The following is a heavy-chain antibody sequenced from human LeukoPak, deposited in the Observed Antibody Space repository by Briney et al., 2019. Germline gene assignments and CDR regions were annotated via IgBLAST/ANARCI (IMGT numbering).Heavy chain of an antibody. CDR1: GGSFSGYY. V-gene: IGHV4-34*01. Sequence: PSETLSLTCAVYGGSFSGYYWSWICQPPGKGLEWIGEINHSGSTNYNPSLKSRVTISVDTSKNQFSLKLSSVTAADTAVYYCARVYYSNSYDYWYFDLWGRGTLVTVSS. D-gene: IGHD6-13*01. CDR2: INHSGST. J-gene: IGHJ2*01. CDR3: ARVYYSNSYDYWYFDL.